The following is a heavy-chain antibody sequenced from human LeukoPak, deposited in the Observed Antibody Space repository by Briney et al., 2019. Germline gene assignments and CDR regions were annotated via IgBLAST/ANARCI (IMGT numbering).Heavy chain of an antibody. D-gene: IGHD3-3*01. J-gene: IGHJ4*02. CDR3: AKDGVDYDFWSGYFHVDY. CDR1: GFTFSHYG. V-gene: IGHV3-23*01. CDR2: ISGRDGTT. Sequence: GGSLRLSCEASGFTFSHYGMHWVRQAPGKGLEWVSVISGRDGTTYYADSVKGRFTISRDNSRNMLYLQMNSLRAEDTAVYYCAKDGVDYDFWSGYFHVDYWGQGILVTVSS.